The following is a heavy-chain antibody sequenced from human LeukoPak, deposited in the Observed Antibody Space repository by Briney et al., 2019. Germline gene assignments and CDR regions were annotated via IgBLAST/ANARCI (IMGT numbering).Heavy chain of an antibody. J-gene: IGHJ4*02. Sequence: ASVKVSCKASGYTFTKNYMHWVGQAPGQGLEWMGIINPSGGSTRYAEKFQGRVTMTRDTSTSTVYMEVSSLKSEDTAVYYCARGPDYALTGGYWGQGTLVTVSS. V-gene: IGHV1-46*01. CDR1: GYTFTKNY. D-gene: IGHD7-27*01. CDR3: ARGPDYALTGGY. CDR2: INPSGGST.